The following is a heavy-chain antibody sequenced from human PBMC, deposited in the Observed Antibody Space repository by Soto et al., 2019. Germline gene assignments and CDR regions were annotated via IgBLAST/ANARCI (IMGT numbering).Heavy chain of an antibody. D-gene: IGHD2-15*01. V-gene: IGHV3-23*01. Sequence: GGSLRLSCAASGFTFTSYAMGWVRQAPGEGLECVSVASRGGSTHYADSVTGRFIVSRDNSKNTVSLQMNSLRADDTAVYYCAKRRGAGGHFDYWGQGALVTVSS. CDR1: GFTFTSYA. CDR3: AKRRGAGGHFDY. CDR2: ASRGGST. J-gene: IGHJ4*02.